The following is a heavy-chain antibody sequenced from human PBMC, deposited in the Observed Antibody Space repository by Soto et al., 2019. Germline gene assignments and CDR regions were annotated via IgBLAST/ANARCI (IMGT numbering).Heavy chain of an antibody. CDR2: ISSSGSYT. D-gene: IGHD1-26*01. CDR3: AREVAPHISGTYVGAFDF. Sequence: QVQLVESGGDLVKPGGSLRLSCAASGFTFGDYYMAWICQAPGKGLEWISYISSSGSYTNYADSAKGRFSISRHNANNSLFLQMNSLRAEDTAVYYCAREVAPHISGTYVGAFDFWGQGTLVSVSS. CDR1: GFTFGDYY. V-gene: IGHV3-11*06. J-gene: IGHJ4*02.